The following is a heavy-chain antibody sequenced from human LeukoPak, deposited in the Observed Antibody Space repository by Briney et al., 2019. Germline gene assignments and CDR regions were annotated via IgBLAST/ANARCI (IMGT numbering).Heavy chain of an antibody. CDR3: ARDRSGYSDAFDI. CDR1: GFTFSSYG. V-gene: IGHV3-33*01. CDR2: IWYDGSNK. D-gene: IGHD6-13*01. Sequence: GGSLRLSCAASGFTFSSYGMHWVRQAPGKGLEWVAVIWYDGSNKYYADSVKGRFTISRDNSKNMLYLQMNSLRAEDTAVYYCARDRSGYSDAFDIWGQGTMVTVSS. J-gene: IGHJ3*02.